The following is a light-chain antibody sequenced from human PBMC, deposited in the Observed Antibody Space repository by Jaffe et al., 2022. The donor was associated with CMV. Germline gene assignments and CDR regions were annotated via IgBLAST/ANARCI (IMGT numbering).Light chain of an antibody. V-gene: IGKV1-5*03. CDR3: QQYNSYPFT. CDR1: QSISSW. Sequence: DIQMTQSPSTLSASVGDRVTITCRASQSISSWLAWYQQKPGKAPKLLIYKASSLESGVPSRFSGSGSGTEFTLTISSLQPDDFATYYCQQYNSYPFTFGQGTKLEIK. CDR2: KAS. J-gene: IGKJ2*01.